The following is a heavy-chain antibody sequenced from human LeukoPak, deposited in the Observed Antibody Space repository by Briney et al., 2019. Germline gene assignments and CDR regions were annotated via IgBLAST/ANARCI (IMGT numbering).Heavy chain of an antibody. V-gene: IGHV3-21*01. CDR2: ISSSSSYI. CDR3: ARDGSPKYAPDAFDI. CDR1: GFTFSSYS. Sequence: GGSLRLSCAASGFTFSSYSMNWVRQAPGKGLEWVSSISSSSSYIYYADSVKGRFTISRDNAKNSLYLQMNSLRAEDTAVYYCARDGSPKYAPDAFDIWGQGTMVTVSS. J-gene: IGHJ3*02.